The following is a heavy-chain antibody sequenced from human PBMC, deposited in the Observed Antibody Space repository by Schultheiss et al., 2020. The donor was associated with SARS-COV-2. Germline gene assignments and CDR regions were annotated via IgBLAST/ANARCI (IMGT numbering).Heavy chain of an antibody. V-gene: IGHV4-31*03. CDR2: IYYSGST. D-gene: IGHD3-10*01. J-gene: IGHJ4*02. CDR3: ATGGSGSFPFDY. CDR1: GGSISSGGYY. Sequence: SQTLSLTCTVSGGSISSGGYYWSWIRQHPGKGLEWIGYIYYSGSTYYNPSLKSRVTIPVDTSKNQFSLKLSSVTAADTAVYYCATGGSGSFPFDYWGQGTLVTVSS.